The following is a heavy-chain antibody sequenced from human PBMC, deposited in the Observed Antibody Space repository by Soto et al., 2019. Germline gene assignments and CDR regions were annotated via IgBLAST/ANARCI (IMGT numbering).Heavy chain of an antibody. CDR1: GFSFSTYA. CDR2: ISDSGGST. Sequence: GGSLRLSCAASGFSFSTYAMSWVRQAPGKGLECISAISDSGGSTYCADSVKGRFTISRDNSKNTLYLQMNSLRAEDTALYYWAKAIAARPGYYYGKDLWGQGTTVTVSS. J-gene: IGHJ6*02. V-gene: IGHV3-23*01. D-gene: IGHD6-6*01. CDR3: AKAIAARPGYYYGKDL.